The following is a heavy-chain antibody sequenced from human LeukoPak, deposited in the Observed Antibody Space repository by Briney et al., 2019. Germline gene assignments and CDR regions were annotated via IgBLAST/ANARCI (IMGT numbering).Heavy chain of an antibody. Sequence: PSETLSLTCTVSGGSISSGSYYWSWIRQPAGKGLEWIGRIYTSGSTNYNPSLKSRVTISVDTSKNQFSLKLSSVTAADTAVYYCASMTYYYDSSGYYYEGNVDYWGQGTLVTVSS. CDR2: IYTSGST. CDR1: GGSISSGSYY. CDR3: ASMTYYYDSSGYYYEGNVDY. J-gene: IGHJ4*02. D-gene: IGHD3-22*01. V-gene: IGHV4-61*02.